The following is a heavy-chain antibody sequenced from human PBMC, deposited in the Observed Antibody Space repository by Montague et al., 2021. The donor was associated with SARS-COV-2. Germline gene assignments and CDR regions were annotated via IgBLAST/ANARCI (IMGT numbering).Heavy chain of an antibody. D-gene: IGHD1-1*01. Sequence: CAISGDSVSSNSAAWNWIRQSPSGGLERQGRTYYRSKWYTDYAPSVKTRITITPDTYNNQFYLHLNSVTPGDTAVYYCAREGTVPGPRGIYFDDWCQGTLGTVSS. CDR1: GDSVSSNSAA. V-gene: IGHV6-1*01. CDR3: AREGTVPGPRGIYFDD. CDR2: TYYRSKWYT. J-gene: IGHJ4*02.